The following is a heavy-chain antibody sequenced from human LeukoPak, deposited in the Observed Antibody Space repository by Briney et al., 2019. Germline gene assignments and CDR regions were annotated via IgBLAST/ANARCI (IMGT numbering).Heavy chain of an antibody. J-gene: IGHJ3*02. D-gene: IGHD5-18*01. V-gene: IGHV3-74*01. Sequence: GGSLRLSCAASGFTFSSYWMHWVRQAPGKGLVWVSRINSDGSSTSYADSVKGRFTISRDNAKNTLYLQMNSLRAEDTAVYYCARGPDTKDAFDIWGQGTMVTVSS. CDR1: GFTFSSYW. CDR2: INSDGSST. CDR3: ARGPDTKDAFDI.